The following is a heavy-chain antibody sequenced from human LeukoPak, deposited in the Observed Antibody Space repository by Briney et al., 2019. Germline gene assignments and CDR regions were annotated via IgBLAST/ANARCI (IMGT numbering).Heavy chain of an antibody. V-gene: IGHV3-48*01. CDR2: ISLSSTAI. CDR3: ARDPLEALAGTSDY. CDR1: GFIFSTYN. Sequence: PGGSLRLSCATSGFIFSTYNMNWVRQAPGKGLEWVSYISLSSTAIYYADSVKGRFTVSRDNAKNSLYLQMNSLRAEDTAVYYCARDPLEALAGTSDYWGQGTLVTVSS. J-gene: IGHJ4*02. D-gene: IGHD6-19*01.